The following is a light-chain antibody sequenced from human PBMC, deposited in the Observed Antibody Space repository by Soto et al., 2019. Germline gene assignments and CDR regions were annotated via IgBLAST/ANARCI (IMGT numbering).Light chain of an antibody. CDR1: QSVNSH. V-gene: IGKV3-11*01. CDR3: QHRSNWPPG. J-gene: IGKJ5*01. CDR2: DTS. Sequence: PGDRVTLSCRASQSVNSHLGWYQQKPGQVPRLLIYDTSNRATGIPARFSGSGSGTDFTLTISSLAPEDFAVYYCQHRSNWPPGFGQGTRLEIK.